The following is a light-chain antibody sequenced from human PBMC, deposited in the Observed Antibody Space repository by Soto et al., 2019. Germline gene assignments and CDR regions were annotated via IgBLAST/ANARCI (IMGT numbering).Light chain of an antibody. V-gene: IGKV1-5*01. CDR1: QRISSW. CDR3: QQYNSYSRM. Sequence: DIQMTQSPSTLSASVGDRVTITCRASQRISSWLAWYQQKPGKAPKLLIYDASSLKSGVPSRFRGSGYWTEYTLTISILQSDDFATYYCQQYNSYSRMFGEGTKVVIK. CDR2: DAS. J-gene: IGKJ1*01.